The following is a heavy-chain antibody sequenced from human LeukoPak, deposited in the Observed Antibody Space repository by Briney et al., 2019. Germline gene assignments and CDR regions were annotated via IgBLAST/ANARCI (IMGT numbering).Heavy chain of an antibody. D-gene: IGHD3-22*01. J-gene: IGHJ3*01. V-gene: IGHV4-39*01. Sequence: SETLSLNCAVSGGSISSTSYYWAWIRKPPGKGLEWIGTIYYSGSTYHNPSLKSRVTMSVDTSRNQFSLKLSSVDAADTAVYYCAKAGVRYFDSSGLYAFDFWGQGTTVTVSS. CDR2: IYYSGST. CDR1: GGSISSTSYY. CDR3: AKAGVRYFDSSGLYAFDF.